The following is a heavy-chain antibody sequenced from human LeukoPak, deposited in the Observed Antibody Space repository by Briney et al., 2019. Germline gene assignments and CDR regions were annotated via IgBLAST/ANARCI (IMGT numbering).Heavy chain of an antibody. CDR2: VDGRGDST. V-gene: IGHV3-23*01. CDR3: ARAGCAKVTCYLLQW. J-gene: IGHJ4*02. Sequence: GGSLRLSCAASGFSFSSYAMSWVRQAPGKGLEWVSVVDGRGDSTNYADSVKGRFAISRDNSKNTLYLEMNSLRAEDTAVYYCARAGCAKVTCYLLQWWGQGTLVTVSS. D-gene: IGHD2-15*01. CDR1: GFSFSSYA.